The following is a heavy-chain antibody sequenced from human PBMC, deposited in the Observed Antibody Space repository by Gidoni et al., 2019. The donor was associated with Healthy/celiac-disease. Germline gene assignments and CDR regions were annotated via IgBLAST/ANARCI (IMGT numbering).Heavy chain of an antibody. V-gene: IGHV3-48*02. CDR3: ARVPGKGSGWYLGGY. CDR2: ISSSSSTI. J-gene: IGHJ4*02. D-gene: IGHD6-19*01. CDR1: GFTFSSYS. Sequence: EVQLVESGGGLVQPGGSLRLSCAASGFTFSSYSMNWVRQAPGKGLEWVSYISSSSSTIYYADSVKGRFTISRDNAKNSLYLQMNSLRDEDTAVYYCARVPGKGSGWYLGGYWGQGTLVTVSS.